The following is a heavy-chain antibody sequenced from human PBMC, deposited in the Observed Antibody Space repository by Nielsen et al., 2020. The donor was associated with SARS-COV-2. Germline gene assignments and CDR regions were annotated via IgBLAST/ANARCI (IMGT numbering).Heavy chain of an antibody. D-gene: IGHD3-3*01. V-gene: IGHV3-7*03. J-gene: IGHJ6*03. Sequence: WIRQPPGKGLEWVANIKQDGSEKYYVDSVKGRFTTSRDNAKNSLYLQMNSLRAEDTAVYYCARGRYYDFWSGYLRPYYYYYYMDVWGKGTTVTVSS. CDR3: ARGRYYDFWSGYLRPYYYYYYMDV. CDR2: IKQDGSEK.